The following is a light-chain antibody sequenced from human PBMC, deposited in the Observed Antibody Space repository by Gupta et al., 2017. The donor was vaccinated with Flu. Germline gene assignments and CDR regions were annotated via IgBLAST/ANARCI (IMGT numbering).Light chain of an antibody. V-gene: IGKV1-33*01. CDR1: SCINNN. J-gene: IGKJ5*01. CDR2: DSS. CDR3: RQYDSLPPI. Sequence: GNSNSITCLVGSCINNNLKGCQHKTGKAPKLLIFDSSNSEAAGPSRLSGSGYDTPFTFAISSLQPEDIATVYCRQYDSLPPIFGQGTRLEIK.